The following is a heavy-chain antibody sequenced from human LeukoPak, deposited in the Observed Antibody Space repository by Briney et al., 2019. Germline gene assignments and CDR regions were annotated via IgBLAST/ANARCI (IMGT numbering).Heavy chain of an antibody. CDR3: AHSRSGWFWYFDL. J-gene: IGHJ2*01. D-gene: IGHD6-19*01. Sequence: SGPTLVNPTQTLTLTCTFSGFSLSTRGVGVGWIRQPPGKALEWLALIYWNDDNRYSPSLKSRHTISKDTSKNQVVLTVTNMDPVDTATYYCAHSRSGWFWYFDLWGRGTLVTVSS. V-gene: IGHV2-5*01. CDR1: GFSLSTRGVG. CDR2: IYWNDDN.